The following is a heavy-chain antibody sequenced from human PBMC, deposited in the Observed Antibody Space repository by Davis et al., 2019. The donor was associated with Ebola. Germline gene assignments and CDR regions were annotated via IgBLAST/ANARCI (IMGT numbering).Heavy chain of an antibody. J-gene: IGHJ4*02. D-gene: IGHD3-10*01. Sequence: MPSETLSLTCTVSGGSISSYYWSWIRQPPGKGLEWIGYIYYSGSTNYNPSLKSRVTISVDTSKNQFSLKLSSVTAADTAVYYCARDSGGPGSIWFGEFDYWGQGTLVTVSS. CDR2: IYYSGST. CDR1: GGSISSYY. V-gene: IGHV4-59*12. CDR3: ARDSGGPGSIWFGEFDY.